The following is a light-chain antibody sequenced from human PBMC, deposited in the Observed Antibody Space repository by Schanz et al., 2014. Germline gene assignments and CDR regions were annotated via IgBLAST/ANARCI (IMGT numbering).Light chain of an antibody. Sequence: EIVLTQSPGTLSLSPGERATLSCRASQSVSNNYLAWYQQKPGQAPRILIYGASSRATGIPDRFSGSGSGTDFTLTISRLEPEDFAVYYCQQHGTLPVTFGQGTKVEIK. CDR2: GAS. CDR3: QQHGTLPVT. CDR1: QSVSNNY. J-gene: IGKJ1*01. V-gene: IGKV3-20*01.